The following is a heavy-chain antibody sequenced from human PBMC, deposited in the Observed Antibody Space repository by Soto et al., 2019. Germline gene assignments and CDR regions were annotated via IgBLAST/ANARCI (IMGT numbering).Heavy chain of an antibody. D-gene: IGHD4-17*01. CDR3: TKDRGHASYGDFDY. V-gene: IGHV3-23*01. CDR1: GITFSSYA. CDR2: ISGSGGST. Sequence: EVPLLESGGGLVQPGGSLRLSCAASGITFSSYAMSWVRQAPGKGLEWVSAISGSGGSTYYADSVKGRFTISRDNSKNTLYLQMNSLRAEDTAVYYCTKDRGHASYGDFDYWGQGTLVTVSS. J-gene: IGHJ4*02.